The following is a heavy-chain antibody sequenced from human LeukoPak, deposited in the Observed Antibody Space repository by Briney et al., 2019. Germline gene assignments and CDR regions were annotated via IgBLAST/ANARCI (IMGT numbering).Heavy chain of an antibody. Sequence: GGSLRLSCAASGFTFSSYAMHWVRQAPGKGLEWVAVISYDGSNKYYADSVKGRFTISRDNSKNTLYLQMNSLRAEDTAVYYCAKDRPNYYESSGPLEGDALDIWGQGTMVIVSS. CDR1: GFTFSSYA. V-gene: IGHV3-30-3*01. CDR2: ISYDGSNK. CDR3: AKDRPNYYESSGPLEGDALDI. J-gene: IGHJ3*02. D-gene: IGHD3-22*01.